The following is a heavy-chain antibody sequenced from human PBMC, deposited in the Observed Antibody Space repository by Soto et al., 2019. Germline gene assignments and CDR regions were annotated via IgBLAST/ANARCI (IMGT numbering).Heavy chain of an antibody. CDR1: GYTFTSYD. CDR2: MNPNSGNT. D-gene: IGHD3-10*01. J-gene: IGHJ6*02. V-gene: IGHV1-8*01. CDR3: ARGAVRGVTHYYYYGMDV. Sequence: QVQLVQSGAEVKKPGASVKVSCKASGYTFTSYDINWVRQATGQGLEWMGWMNPNSGNTGYAQKFQGRVTMTRNTSIRTAYMELSSLRSEDTAVYYCARGAVRGVTHYYYYGMDVWGQGTTVTVSS.